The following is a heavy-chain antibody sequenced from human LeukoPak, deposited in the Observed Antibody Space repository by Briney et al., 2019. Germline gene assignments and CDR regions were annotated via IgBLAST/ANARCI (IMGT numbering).Heavy chain of an antibody. D-gene: IGHD3-22*01. CDR2: ISGSGGST. CDR3: ANFQDSSGY. Sequence: GGTLRLSCAASGFTFSSYGMSWVRQAPGKGLEWVSAISGSGGSTYYAGSVKGRFTISRDNSKNTLYLQMNSLRAEDTAVYYCANFQDSSGYWGQGTLVTVSS. CDR1: GFTFSSYG. J-gene: IGHJ4*02. V-gene: IGHV3-23*01.